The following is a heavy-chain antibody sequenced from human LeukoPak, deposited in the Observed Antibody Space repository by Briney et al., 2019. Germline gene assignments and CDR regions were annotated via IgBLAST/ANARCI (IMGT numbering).Heavy chain of an antibody. D-gene: IGHD3-10*01. V-gene: IGHV4-59*12. Sequence: SETLSLTCTVSGGSISSYYWSWIRQPPGKGLEWIGYIYYSGSTNYNPSLKSRVTISVDTSKNQFSLKLSSVTAADTAVYYCARGPSTYYYGSGSYYYYYYGMDVWGQGTTVTVSS. J-gene: IGHJ6*02. CDR1: GGSISSYY. CDR2: IYYSGST. CDR3: ARGPSTYYYGSGSYYYYYYGMDV.